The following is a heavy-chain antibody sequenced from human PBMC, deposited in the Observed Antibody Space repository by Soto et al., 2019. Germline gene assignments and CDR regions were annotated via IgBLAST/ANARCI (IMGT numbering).Heavy chain of an antibody. CDR1: GGSISSGGYS. CDR2: IYHSGYT. CDR3: ARGRRLLLWCGERTKFDY. V-gene: IGHV4-30-2*01. J-gene: IGHJ4*02. D-gene: IGHD3-10*01. Sequence: SETLSLTCAVSGGSISSGGYSWSWIRQPPGKGLEWIGYIYHSGYTFYNPSLKSRVTISVDKSKNQFSLKLTSVTAADTAVYYCARGRRLLLWCGERTKFDYSGRGTLVTVSS.